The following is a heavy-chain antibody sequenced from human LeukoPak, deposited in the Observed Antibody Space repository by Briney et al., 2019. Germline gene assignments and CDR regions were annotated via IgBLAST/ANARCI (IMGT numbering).Heavy chain of an antibody. Sequence: ASVKVSCKASGYTFTDYYMHWVRQAPGQGLEWMGWINPNSGGTNYAQKFQGRVTMTRDTSISTAYMELSRLKSDDPAVYYCARVHFYDSSGYSLINPWGQGALVTVSS. J-gene: IGHJ4*02. D-gene: IGHD3-22*01. CDR3: ARVHFYDSSGYSLINP. CDR1: GYTFTDYY. V-gene: IGHV1-2*02. CDR2: INPNSGGT.